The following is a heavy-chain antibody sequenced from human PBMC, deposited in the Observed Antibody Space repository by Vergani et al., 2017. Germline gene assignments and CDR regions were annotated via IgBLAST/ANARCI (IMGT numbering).Heavy chain of an antibody. J-gene: IGHJ4*02. D-gene: IGHD1-26*01. V-gene: IGHV4-39*07. CDR1: GGSISSSSYY. CDR2: IYYSGST. Sequence: QLQLQESGPGLVKPSETLSLTCTVSGGSISSSSYYWGWIRQPPGKGLEGIGSIYYSGSTYYNPSLKSRVTISGDTSKNQFSLKLSSVTAADTAVYYCAKQEGGTARHYFDYWGQGTLVTVSS. CDR3: AKQEGGTARHYFDY.